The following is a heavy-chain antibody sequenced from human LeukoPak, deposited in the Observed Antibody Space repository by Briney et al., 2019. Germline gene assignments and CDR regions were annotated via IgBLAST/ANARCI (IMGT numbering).Heavy chain of an antibody. CDR3: ARGGGYSGYDFNYFDY. CDR1: GFTFSSYA. Sequence: TGGSLRLSCAASGFTFSSYAMHWVRQAPGKGLEWVAVISYDGSNKYYADSVKGRFTISRDNSKNTLYLQMNSLRAEDTAVYYRARGGGYSGYDFNYFDYWGQGTLVTVSS. D-gene: IGHD5-12*01. J-gene: IGHJ4*02. CDR2: ISYDGSNK. V-gene: IGHV3-30*04.